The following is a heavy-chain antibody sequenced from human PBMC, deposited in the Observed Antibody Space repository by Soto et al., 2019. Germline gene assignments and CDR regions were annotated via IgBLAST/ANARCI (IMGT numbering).Heavy chain of an antibody. V-gene: IGHV4-39*01. CDR3: AALLSRKIDY. CDR2: IYYSGST. CDR1: GGSISSSSYY. J-gene: IGHJ4*02. Sequence: QLQLQESGPGLVKPSETLSLTCTVSGGSISSSSYYWGWIRQPPGKGLEWIGSIYYSGSTYYNPSLKSRLTISVDTSKNQCSLKLSSVTAADTAVSYCAALLSRKIDYWGQGTLVTVSS. D-gene: IGHD3-16*01.